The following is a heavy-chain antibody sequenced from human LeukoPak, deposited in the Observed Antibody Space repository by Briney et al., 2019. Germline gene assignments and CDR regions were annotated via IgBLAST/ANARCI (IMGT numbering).Heavy chain of an antibody. CDR3: ARDTAYYGSGSYYRY. V-gene: IGHV1-18*01. CDR1: GYTFTSYG. Sequence: GASVKVSCKASGYTFTSYGISWVRQAPGQGLEWMGWISAYNGNTNYAQKLQGRVTMTTDTSTSTAYMELRSLRSDDTAVYYCARDTAYYGSGSYYRYWGQGTLVTVSS. CDR2: ISAYNGNT. J-gene: IGHJ4*02. D-gene: IGHD3-10*01.